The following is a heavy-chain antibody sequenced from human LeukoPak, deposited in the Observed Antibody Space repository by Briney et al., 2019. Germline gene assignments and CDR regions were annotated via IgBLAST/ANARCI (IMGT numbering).Heavy chain of an antibody. CDR3: ARDLMVRGVIIYYYGMDV. CDR1: GGTFSSYA. Sequence: ASVKVSCKASGGTFSSYAISWVRQAPGRGLEWVSVIYSGGSTYYADSVKGRFTISRDNSKNTLYLQMNSLRAEDTAVYYCARDLMVRGVIIYYYGMDVWGQGTTVAVSS. CDR2: IYSGGST. V-gene: IGHV3-66*01. J-gene: IGHJ6*02. D-gene: IGHD3-10*01.